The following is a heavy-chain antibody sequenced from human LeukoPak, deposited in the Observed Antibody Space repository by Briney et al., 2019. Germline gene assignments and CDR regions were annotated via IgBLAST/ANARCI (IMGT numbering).Heavy chain of an antibody. V-gene: IGHV3-23*01. CDR1: GFTFNIYA. CDR3: ARDYADYVGYFFFDY. Sequence: PGGSLRLSCAASGFTFNIYAMNWVRQAPGKGLEWVSSISGGGETTYYADSAKGRFTISRDNSQNTLYLQMNSLRAEDTAVYYCARDYADYVGYFFFDYWGQGTLVTVPS. CDR2: ISGGGETT. D-gene: IGHD4-17*01. J-gene: IGHJ4*02.